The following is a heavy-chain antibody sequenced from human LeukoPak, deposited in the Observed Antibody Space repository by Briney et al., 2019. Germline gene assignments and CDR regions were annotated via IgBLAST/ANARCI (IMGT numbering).Heavy chain of an antibody. D-gene: IGHD3-16*01. CDR3: SRMITGHDY. CDR1: GVSFNDYY. J-gene: IGHJ4*02. CDR2: INHSGYT. V-gene: IGHV4-34*01. Sequence: SETLSLTCAVSGVSFNDYYWSWVRQTPGKGLEWMGEINHSGYTNDSPSPMSRVSLSIDAYRKKFSLNLRSVTGGDTGIYYCSRMITGHDYWGQGTLVTVSS.